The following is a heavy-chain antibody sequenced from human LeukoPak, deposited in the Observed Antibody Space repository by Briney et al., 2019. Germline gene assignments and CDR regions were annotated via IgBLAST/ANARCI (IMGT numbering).Heavy chain of an antibody. CDR2: IISGGST. J-gene: IGHJ6*03. CDR1: GFTVSSNY. CDR3: VKNGDRGAYCSGGSCYPYYYYYMDV. V-gene: IGHV3-53*01. D-gene: IGHD2-15*01. Sequence: PGGSLRLSCAASGFTVSSNYMSWVRQAPGKGLEWVSGIISGGSTYYADSVKGRFTISRDNSKDTLYLQMSSVRAEDTAIYYCVKNGDRGAYCSGGSCYPYYYYYMDVWGKGTTVTISS.